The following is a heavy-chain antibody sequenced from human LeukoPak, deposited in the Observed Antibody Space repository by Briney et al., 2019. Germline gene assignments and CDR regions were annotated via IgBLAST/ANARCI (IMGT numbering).Heavy chain of an antibody. V-gene: IGHV4-4*02. CDR2: IYHSGNT. D-gene: IGHD4-23*01. CDR3: ARNAGNSDVDY. Sequence: KPSGTLSLTCAVSGGSITSSNWWTWVRQPPGKGLEWIGEIYHSGNTNYNPSLKSRVTMSVDKSNNQLSLRLNSVTAADTAVYYCARNAGNSDVDYWGQGTLVTVSS. CDR1: GGSITSSNW. J-gene: IGHJ4*02.